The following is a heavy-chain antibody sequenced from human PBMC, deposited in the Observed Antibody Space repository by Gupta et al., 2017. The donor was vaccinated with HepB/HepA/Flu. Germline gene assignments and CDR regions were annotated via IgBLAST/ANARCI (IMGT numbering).Heavy chain of an antibody. CDR2: ISSSGSTI. D-gene: IGHD2-15*01. V-gene: IGHV3-11*01. CDR1: GFTFSAYY. Sequence: QVQLVESGGGLVKPGGSLRLSCAASGFTFSAYYMSWIRQAPGKGLEWVSYISSSGSTIYYADSVKGRFTISRDNAKNSLYLQMNSLRAEDTAVYYCARAPSQYCSGGSCYSAPFDYWGQGTLVTVSS. J-gene: IGHJ4*02. CDR3: ARAPSQYCSGGSCYSAPFDY.